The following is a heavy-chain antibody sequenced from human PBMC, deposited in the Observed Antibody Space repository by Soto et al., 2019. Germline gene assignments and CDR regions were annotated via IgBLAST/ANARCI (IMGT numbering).Heavy chain of an antibody. V-gene: IGHV3-30-3*01. CDR2: IAYDGSNK. D-gene: IGHD3-10*01. CDR1: GFTFSSYA. J-gene: IGHJ4*02. CDR3: ARDYYGSGCHYLFGY. Sequence: PGGSLRLSCAASGFTFSSYAMHWVRPAPGKGLEWVAVIAYDGSNKYYEDSVQGRFTISKVNSKNMLYLQMNSLRDEDTAVYYWARDYYGSGCHYLFGYWGQGTLVTVSS.